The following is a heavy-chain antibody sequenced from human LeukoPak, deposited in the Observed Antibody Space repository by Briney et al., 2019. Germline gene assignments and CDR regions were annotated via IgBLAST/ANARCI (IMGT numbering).Heavy chain of an antibody. CDR2: ISAYNGDT. CDR3: ARGGSSWSTEYFQH. J-gene: IGHJ1*01. Sequence: ASVKVSCKASGYTFNNYGINWVRRAPGQGLEWMGWISAYNGDTKYTQKLQGRLTMTTDTSTSTAYMELRSLRSDDTAVYFCARGGSSWSTEYFQHWGQGTLVTVSS. D-gene: IGHD6-13*01. V-gene: IGHV1-18*01. CDR1: GYTFNNYG.